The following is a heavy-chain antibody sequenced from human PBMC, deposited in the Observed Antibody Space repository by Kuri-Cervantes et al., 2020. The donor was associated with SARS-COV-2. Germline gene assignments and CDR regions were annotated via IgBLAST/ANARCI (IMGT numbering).Heavy chain of an antibody. CDR1: GGSISSYY. CDR3: ARLRQLGFDY. J-gene: IGHJ4*02. D-gene: IGHD6-13*01. V-gene: IGHV4-4*07. CDR2: IYTSGST. Sequence: GSLRLSCTVSGGSISSYYWSWIRQPAGKGLEWIGRIYTSGSTNYNPSLKSRVTMSVDTSKNQFSLKLSSVTAADTAVYYCARLRQLGFDYWGQGTLVTVSS.